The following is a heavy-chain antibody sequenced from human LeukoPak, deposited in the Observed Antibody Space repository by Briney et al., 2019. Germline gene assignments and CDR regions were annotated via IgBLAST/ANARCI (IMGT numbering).Heavy chain of an antibody. Sequence: PSETLSLTCTVSGGSISSYYWSWIRQPPGKGLEWIGYIYYIGSTNYNPSLKSRVTISVDTSKNQFSLKLSSVTAADTAVYYCARVWFIAVAGTGAFDIWGQRTMVTVSS. J-gene: IGHJ3*02. CDR2: IYYIGST. CDR1: GGSISSYY. CDR3: ARVWFIAVAGTGAFDI. D-gene: IGHD6-19*01. V-gene: IGHV4-59*01.